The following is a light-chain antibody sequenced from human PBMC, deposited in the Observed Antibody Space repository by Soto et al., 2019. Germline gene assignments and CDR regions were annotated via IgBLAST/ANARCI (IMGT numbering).Light chain of an antibody. Sequence: QSALTQPASVSGSPGQSITISCTGTSSDVGSHNLVSWYQQHPGQAPKLMTYEVSKRPLGVSARFSASKSGNTASLTISGLQAEDEADYYCCSYGGSRAVFGGGTQPTVL. CDR3: CSYGGSRAV. CDR1: SSDVGSHNL. J-gene: IGLJ7*01. CDR2: EVS. V-gene: IGLV2-23*02.